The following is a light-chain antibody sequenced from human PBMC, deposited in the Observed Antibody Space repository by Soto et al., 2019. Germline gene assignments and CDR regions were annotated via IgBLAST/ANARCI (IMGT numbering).Light chain of an antibody. J-gene: IGKJ4*01. CDR3: HEYASAPPS. V-gene: IGKV1-27*01. CDR2: GAS. CDR1: QGFSNS. Sequence: DIQITQSPSSLTASIGDRVTISCRASQGFSNSLAWYHQKPGKVPTLLIYGASILQSGVPSRFSDSGSGVEFTRNIGCVQAEAVPNYFCHEYASAPPSFGGGTKVEIK.